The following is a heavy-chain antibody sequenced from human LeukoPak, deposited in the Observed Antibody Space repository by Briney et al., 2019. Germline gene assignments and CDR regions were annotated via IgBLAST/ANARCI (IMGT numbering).Heavy chain of an antibody. V-gene: IGHV3-23*01. CDR3: AKVRSRIAAAGTSVYYFDY. Sequence: GGSLRLSCAASGFTFSSYAMSWVRQAPGKGLEWVSAISGSGGGTYYADSVKGRFTISRDNSKNTLYLQMNSLRAEDTAVYYCAKVRSRIAAAGTSVYYFDYWGQGTLVTVSS. J-gene: IGHJ4*02. CDR2: ISGSGGGT. D-gene: IGHD6-13*01. CDR1: GFTFSSYA.